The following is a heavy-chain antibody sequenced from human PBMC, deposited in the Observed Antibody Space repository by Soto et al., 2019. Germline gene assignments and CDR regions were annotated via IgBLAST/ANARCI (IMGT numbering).Heavy chain of an antibody. J-gene: IGHJ6*02. V-gene: IGHV3-11*01. CDR3: ARGTSHEWLDGASIDYYYYNMDV. CDR2: ISSGGGTI. D-gene: IGHD6-19*01. CDR1: GYIFSDYY. Sequence: QVQLVESGGDLVKPGGSLRLSCAASGYIFSDYYMSWIRQAPGKGLEWVSYISSGGGTIYYADSVKGRFTISRDNAKNSLYLQMNSLRVEDTAAYYCARGTSHEWLDGASIDYYYYNMDVWGQGTTVTVSS.